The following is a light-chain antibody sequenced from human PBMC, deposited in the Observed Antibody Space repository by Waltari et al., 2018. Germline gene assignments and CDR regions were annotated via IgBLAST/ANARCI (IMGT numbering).Light chain of an antibody. CDR1: SSDVGYYNY. J-gene: IGLJ1*01. CDR3: ISYAVGDNFV. CDR2: EVT. V-gene: IGLV2-8*01. Sequence: QSALTQPPSASGSPGQSVTISCTGPSSDVGYYNYVSWYQQHPGKAPKLMIYEVTKRPSGVPDRFSGSKSGNTASLTVSGLQADDEADYYCISYAVGDNFVFGTGTKVTVL.